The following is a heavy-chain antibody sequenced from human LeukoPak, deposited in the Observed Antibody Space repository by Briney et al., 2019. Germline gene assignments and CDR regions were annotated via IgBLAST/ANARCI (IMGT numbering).Heavy chain of an antibody. V-gene: IGHV4-4*07. D-gene: IGHD5-18*01. J-gene: IGHJ4*02. CDR1: GVSLSSYS. Sequence: PSETLSLTCTLSGVSLSSYSWSWIRQPAGKGLDWIGRIYTSGSTNYNPSLTSRVTMSVDTSKNQFSLTLSSVTAADTAVYYCARDTYNYGSSAYYFDYWAREPWSPSPQ. CDR3: ARDTYNYGSSAYYFDY. CDR2: IYTSGST.